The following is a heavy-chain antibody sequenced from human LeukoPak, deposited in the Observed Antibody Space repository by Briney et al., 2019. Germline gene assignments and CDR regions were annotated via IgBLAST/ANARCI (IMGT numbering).Heavy chain of an antibody. J-gene: IGHJ4*02. CDR3: ARARHDSSGYTFDY. V-gene: IGHV1-46*01. CDR1: VYTFTSYY. Sequence: ASVKVSCKASVYTFTSYYMHWVRQAPGPGLGWMGIINPSGGSTSYAQKFQGRDTMARDTSTCTVYMELSSLRSEDTAVYYCARARHDSSGYTFDYWGQGTLVTVSS. CDR2: INPSGGST. D-gene: IGHD3-22*01.